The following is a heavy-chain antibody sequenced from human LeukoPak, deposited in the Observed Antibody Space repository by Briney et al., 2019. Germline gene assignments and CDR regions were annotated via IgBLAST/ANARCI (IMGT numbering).Heavy chain of an antibody. J-gene: IGHJ5*02. CDR2: INPSGGST. CDR1: GYTFTSYY. D-gene: IGHD3-10*01. V-gene: IGHV1-46*01. Sequence: ASVKVSCKASGYTFTSYYMHWVRQAPGQGLEWMGIINPSGGSTSYAQKFQGRVTMNRDTSTSTVYMELSSLRSEDTAVYYCARDYGGYYGSGRADWFDPWGQGTLVTVSS. CDR3: ARDYGGYYGSGRADWFDP.